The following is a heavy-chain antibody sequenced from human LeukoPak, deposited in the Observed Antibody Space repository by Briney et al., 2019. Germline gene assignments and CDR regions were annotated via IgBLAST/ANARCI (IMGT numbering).Heavy chain of an antibody. V-gene: IGHV1-18*01. CDR1: GYSFSSYW. J-gene: IGHJ6*02. Sequence: GESLRISCKGSGYSFSSYWISWVRQAPGQGLEWMGWISAYNGNTNYAQKLQGRVTMTTDTSTSTAYMELRSLRSDDTAVYYCAIRYDFWSAHAGYGMDVWGQGTTVTVSS. CDR2: ISAYNGNT. CDR3: AIRYDFWSAHAGYGMDV. D-gene: IGHD3-3*01.